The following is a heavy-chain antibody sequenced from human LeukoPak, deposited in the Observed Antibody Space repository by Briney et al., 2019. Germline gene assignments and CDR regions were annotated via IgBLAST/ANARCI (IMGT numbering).Heavy chain of an antibody. Sequence: VGSLRLSCAASGFTFRSYDMSWVSQAPGKVMDWVSGISGSGGRSTYYEDSVKGRFTISRDNSKNTLYLQMNSLRAEDTAVYYCAKAIAVVGTQGIDHWGQGTLVTVSS. V-gene: IGHV3-23*01. CDR2: ISGSGGRST. CDR1: GFTFRSYD. J-gene: IGHJ4*02. CDR3: AKAIAVVGTQGIDH. D-gene: IGHD6-13*01.